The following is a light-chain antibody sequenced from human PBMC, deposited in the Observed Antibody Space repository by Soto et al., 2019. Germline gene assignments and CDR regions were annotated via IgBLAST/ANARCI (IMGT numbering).Light chain of an antibody. CDR1: SSNIGSNY. CDR2: RNN. Sequence: QSVLTQPPSASGTPGQRVTISCSGSSSNIGSNYVYWYQQLQGTAPKLLIYRNNQRPSGVPDRFSGSKSGTSASLAISGLRSEDEDDYYCAAWDDSLSGPVFGGGTQLPVL. V-gene: IGLV1-47*01. CDR3: AAWDDSLSGPV. J-gene: IGLJ2*01.